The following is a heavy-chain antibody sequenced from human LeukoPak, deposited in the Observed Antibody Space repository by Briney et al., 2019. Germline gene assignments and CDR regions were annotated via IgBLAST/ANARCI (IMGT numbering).Heavy chain of an antibody. CDR3: ARYGDYVGRYYFDY. J-gene: IGHJ4*02. D-gene: IGHD4-17*01. V-gene: IGHV1-69*05. CDR2: IIPIFGTA. CDR1: GGTFSSYA. Sequence: ASVKVSCKASGGTFSSYAISWVRQAPGQGLEWMGGIIPIFGTANYAQKFQGRVTMTTDTSTSTAYMELRSLRSDDTAVYYCARYGDYVGRYYFDYWGQGTLVTVSS.